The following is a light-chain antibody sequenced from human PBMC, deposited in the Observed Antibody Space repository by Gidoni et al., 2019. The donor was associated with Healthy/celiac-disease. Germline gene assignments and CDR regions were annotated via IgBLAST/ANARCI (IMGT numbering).Light chain of an antibody. CDR3: NSRDSSGNHWV. V-gene: IGLV3-19*01. Sequence: SSELTQDPAVSVALGQTVRITCQGDSLRSYYASWYQQKPGQAPLLVIYGKNNRPSGIPYRFSGSSSVNTAALTITGAQAEDEADYYCNSRDSSGNHWVFGGGTKLTVL. CDR2: GKN. CDR1: SLRSYY. J-gene: IGLJ3*02.